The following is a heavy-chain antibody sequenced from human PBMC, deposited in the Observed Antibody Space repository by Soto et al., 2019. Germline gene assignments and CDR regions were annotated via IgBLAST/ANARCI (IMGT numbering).Heavy chain of an antibody. CDR2: IWYDGSNK. V-gene: IGHV3-33*01. D-gene: IGHD2-2*01. J-gene: IGHJ4*02. Sequence: GGSLRVSCAASGFTFSSYGMHWVRQAPGKGLEWVAVIWYDGSNKYYADSVKGRFTISRDNSKNTLYLQMNSLRAEDTAVYYCARDSGVVVPAATIDYWGQGTLVTVSS. CDR3: ARDSGVVVPAATIDY. CDR1: GFTFSSYG.